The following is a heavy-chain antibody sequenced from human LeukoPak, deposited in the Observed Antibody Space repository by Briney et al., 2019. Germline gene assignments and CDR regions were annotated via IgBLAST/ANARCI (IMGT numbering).Heavy chain of an antibody. CDR1: GGSISSSNW. Sequence: PSGTLSLTCAVSGGSISSSNWWSWVRQHPGKGLGWIGYISYSGSPYYNPSLKSRVTISVDTSRNQFSLKLTSVTAADTAVYYCARGPHCSSTSCYSEYFHHWGQGTLVTVSS. V-gene: IGHV4-4*02. J-gene: IGHJ1*01. D-gene: IGHD2-2*01. CDR2: ISYSGSP. CDR3: ARGPHCSSTSCYSEYFHH.